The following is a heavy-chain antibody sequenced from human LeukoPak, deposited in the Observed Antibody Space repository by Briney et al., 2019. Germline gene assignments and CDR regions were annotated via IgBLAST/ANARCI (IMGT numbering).Heavy chain of an antibody. J-gene: IGHJ3*02. CDR1: GFTFSSYS. Sequence: GGSLRLSCAASGFTFSSYSMNWVRQAPGKGLEWVSSISSSSSYIYYADSVKGRFTISRDNAKNSLYLQMNSLRAEDTAVYYCARDPYYYDSSGYYYVQAFDIWGQGTMVTVSS. CDR2: ISSSSSYI. CDR3: ARDPYYYDSSGYYYVQAFDI. D-gene: IGHD3-22*01. V-gene: IGHV3-21*01.